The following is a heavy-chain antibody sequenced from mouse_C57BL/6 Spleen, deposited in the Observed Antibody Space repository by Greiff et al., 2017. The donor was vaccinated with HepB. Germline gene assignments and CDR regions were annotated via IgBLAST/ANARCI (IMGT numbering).Heavy chain of an antibody. CDR2: IWTGGGT. CDR1: GFSLTSYA. Sequence: VKLMESGPGLVAPSQSLSITCTVSGFSLTSYAISWVRQPPGKGLEWLGVIWTGGGTNYNSALNSRLSISKDNSKSQVFLKMNSLQTDDTARYYCGRKEMADGGFAYWGQGTLVTVSA. J-gene: IGHJ3*01. CDR3: GRKEMADGGFAY. V-gene: IGHV2-9-1*01. D-gene: IGHD2-3*01.